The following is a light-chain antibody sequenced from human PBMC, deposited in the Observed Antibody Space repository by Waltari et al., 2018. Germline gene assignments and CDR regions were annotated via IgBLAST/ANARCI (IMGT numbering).Light chain of an antibody. CDR3: AAWDDSLNGWV. CDR1: SFNIGFNT. J-gene: IGLJ3*02. Sequence: QSVLTQPPSASGTPGQRVTISCSGSSFNIGFNTESPYHQVPGTAPKLLIYTDNQRHSGVPDRFSGSKSGSSASLAISGLQSEDEAEYYCAAWDDSLNGWVFGGGTKVTVV. V-gene: IGLV1-44*01. CDR2: TDN.